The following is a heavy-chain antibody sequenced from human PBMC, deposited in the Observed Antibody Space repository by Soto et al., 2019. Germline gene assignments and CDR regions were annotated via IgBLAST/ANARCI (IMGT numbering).Heavy chain of an antibody. Sequence: QITLRESGPALVKPTQTPTLTCTFSGFSLTTVGVGVAWIRQPPGKALEWLALIYWDVDKIYSPSHKSRPTVTKHTSKNPVVSTMSNLDPTDTATYYCAHRHASPAYVDFWGQGTLVTASS. J-gene: IGHJ4*02. CDR3: AHRHASPAYVDF. V-gene: IGHV2-5*02. CDR2: IYWDVDK. CDR1: GFSLTTVGVG. D-gene: IGHD2-8*01.